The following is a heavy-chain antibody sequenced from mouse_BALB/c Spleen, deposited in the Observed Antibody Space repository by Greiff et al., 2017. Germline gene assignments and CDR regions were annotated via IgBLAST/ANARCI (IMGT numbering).Heavy chain of an antibody. Sequence: VQLKESGGGLVQPGGSLKLSCAASGFTFSSYTMSWVRQTPEKRLEWVAYISNGGGSTYYPDTVKGRFTISRDNAKNTLYLQMSSLKSEDTAMYYCARHRDYFDYWGQGTTLTVSS. D-gene: IGHD3-3*01. J-gene: IGHJ2*01. CDR2: ISNGGGST. V-gene: IGHV5-12-2*01. CDR1: GFTFSSYT. CDR3: ARHRDYFDY.